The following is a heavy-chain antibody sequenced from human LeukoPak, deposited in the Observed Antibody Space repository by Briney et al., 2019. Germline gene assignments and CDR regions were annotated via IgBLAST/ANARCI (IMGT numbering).Heavy chain of an antibody. J-gene: IGHJ5*02. CDR3: ARVWSSPLQFDP. D-gene: IGHD3-3*01. Sequence: SQTLSLTCTVSGGPISSSSYYWGWIRQPPGKGLEWIGSIYYSGSTYYNPSLKSRVTISVDTSKNQFSLKLSSVTAADTAVYYCARVWSSPLQFDPWGQGTLVTVSS. V-gene: IGHV4-39*07. CDR1: GGPISSSSYY. CDR2: IYYSGST.